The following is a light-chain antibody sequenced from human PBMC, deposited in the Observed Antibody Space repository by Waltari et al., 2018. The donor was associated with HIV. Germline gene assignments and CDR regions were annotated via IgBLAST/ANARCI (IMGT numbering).Light chain of an antibody. CDR3: QQYNNWPPMYT. Sequence: EIVMTQSPATLSVSHGERATLYCRASQSVSSNLAWYQQKPGQAPRLLIYGASTRATGIPARFSGSGSGTEFTLTISSLQSEDFAVYYCQQYNNWPPMYTFGQGTKLEIK. V-gene: IGKV3-15*01. CDR2: GAS. J-gene: IGKJ2*01. CDR1: QSVSSN.